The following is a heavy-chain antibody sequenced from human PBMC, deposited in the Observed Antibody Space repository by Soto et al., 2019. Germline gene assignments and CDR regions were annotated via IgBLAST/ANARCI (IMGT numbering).Heavy chain of an antibody. CDR2: SRNKDKTYTT. D-gene: IGHD1-26*01. CDR3: VRYRVGRIGCDV. V-gene: IGHV3-72*01. Sequence: DAELVESGGGLVQPGGSLRLSCVAAGFSISDHFMDWVRQAPGKGLEWIGRSRNKDKTYTTEYAASVRGRSTISRDDGKNSVFLQMNSLKTEDTAVYSCVRYRVGRIGCDVWGQGTLVTVAS. J-gene: IGHJ4*02. CDR1: GFSISDHF.